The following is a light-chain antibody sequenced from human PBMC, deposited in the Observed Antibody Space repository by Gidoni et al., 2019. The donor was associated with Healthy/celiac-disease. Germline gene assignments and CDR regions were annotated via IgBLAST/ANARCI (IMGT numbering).Light chain of an antibody. CDR1: TLRSYY. J-gene: IGLJ3*02. V-gene: IGLV3-19*01. CDR3: NSRDSSGNRV. CDR2: SKN. Sequence: SSELTQDPAVSVALGQTVRITCHGDTLRSYYASWYQQKPGQAPVLVIYSKNNRPSGIPGRFSGSSSGNTASLTITGAQAEDEADYYCNSRDSSGNRVFGGGTKLTVL.